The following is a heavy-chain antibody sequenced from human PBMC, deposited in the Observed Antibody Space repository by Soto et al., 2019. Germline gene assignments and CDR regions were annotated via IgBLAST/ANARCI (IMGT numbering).Heavy chain of an antibody. CDR3: AKGRSYYYYYGVDV. J-gene: IGHJ6*02. CDR1: GFTFSFCA. Sequence: PGGSLRLSCAASGFTFSFCAMSWVRQAPGKGLEWVSYIINSSSSINYAESVKGRFTISRDNSKSTLYLQMNSLRAEDTALYYCAKGRSYYYYYGVDVWGQGTTVTVSS. V-gene: IGHV3-23*01. CDR2: IINSSSSI.